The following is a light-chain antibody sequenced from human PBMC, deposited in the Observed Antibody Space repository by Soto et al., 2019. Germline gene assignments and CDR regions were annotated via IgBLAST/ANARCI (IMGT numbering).Light chain of an antibody. CDR1: SSDVGYYNL. CDR2: EVN. CDR3: CSYAGSRTLL. Sequence: QSALTQPASVSGSPGQSITISCTGTSSDVGYYNLVSWYQHHPGKAPKFLIYEVNKRPAGVSNRFSGSKSCNTASLTISGLQAEEEADYYCCSYAGSRTLLFSGGHKLTVL. V-gene: IGLV2-23*02. J-gene: IGLJ2*01.